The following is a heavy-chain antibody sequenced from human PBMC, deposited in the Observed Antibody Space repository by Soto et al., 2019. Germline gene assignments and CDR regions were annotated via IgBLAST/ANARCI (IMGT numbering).Heavy chain of an antibody. J-gene: IGHJ5*02. CDR2: INPSGGST. Sequence: ASVEVSCKASGYTFTSYYMHWVRQAPGQGLEWMGIINPSGGSTSYAQKFQGRVTMTRDTSISTAYMELSRLRSDDTAVYYCASLTAHYYDSSGRGRFDPWGQGTLVTVSS. CDR1: GYTFTSYY. CDR3: ASLTAHYYDSSGRGRFDP. D-gene: IGHD3-22*01. V-gene: IGHV1-46*01.